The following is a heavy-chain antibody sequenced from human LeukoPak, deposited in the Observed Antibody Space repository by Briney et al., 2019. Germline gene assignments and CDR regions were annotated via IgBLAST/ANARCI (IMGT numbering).Heavy chain of an antibody. CDR3: ARAGYSGYDFQGFDY. D-gene: IGHD5-12*01. CDR2: INTRSTTI. Sequence: GGSLRLSCAASGFTFSSYGMHWVRQAPGKGLEWVSYINTRSTTIYYADSVKGRFTISRDNAKNSLYLQMNSLRAEDTAVYYCARAGYSGYDFQGFDYWGQGTLVTVSS. CDR1: GFTFSSYG. V-gene: IGHV3-48*01. J-gene: IGHJ4*02.